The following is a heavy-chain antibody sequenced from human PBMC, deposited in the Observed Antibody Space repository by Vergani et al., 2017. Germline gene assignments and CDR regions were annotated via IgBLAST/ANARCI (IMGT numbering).Heavy chain of an antibody. J-gene: IGHJ6*02. V-gene: IGHV4-59*01. CDR3: ARVMYRDEASTGYRLEGMDI. CDR2: IYSTGST. CDR1: GGSISSYY. Sequence: QVQLQESGPGLVKPSETLSLTCTVSGGSISSYYWSWIRQPPGKGLEWIGYIYSTGSTKYNPSLNSRVTMSVDTSKNQFSLKLRSVTAADTAVYFCARVMYRDEASTGYRLEGMDIWGQGTTVTISS. D-gene: IGHD3-9*01.